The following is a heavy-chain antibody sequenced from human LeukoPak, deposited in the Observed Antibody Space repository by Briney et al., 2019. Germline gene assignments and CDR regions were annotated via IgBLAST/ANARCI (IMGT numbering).Heavy chain of an antibody. CDR1: GVTFSSYA. CDR3: ARDDTIFGVVIPVFDY. D-gene: IGHD3-3*01. CDR2: ISGSGTNT. V-gene: IGHV3-23*01. J-gene: IGHJ4*02. Sequence: GGSLRLSCAASGVTFSSYAMSWVRQAPGKGLEWVSGISGSGTNTNYADSVKGRFTISRDNSKNTVYLQMKSLRSEDTAVYYCARDDTIFGVVIPVFDYWGQGTLVTVSS.